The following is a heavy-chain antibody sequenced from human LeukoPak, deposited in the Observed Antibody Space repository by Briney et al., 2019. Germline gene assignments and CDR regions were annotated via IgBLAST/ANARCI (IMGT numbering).Heavy chain of an antibody. CDR3: ARAIAAAGLYYYYYYMDV. J-gene: IGHJ6*03. D-gene: IGHD6-13*01. CDR1: GFTFSSYS. CDR2: ISSSSSYI. Sequence: GGSLRLSCAASGFTFSSYSMNWVRQAPGKGLEWVSSISSSSSYIYYADSVKGRFTISRDNAKNSLYLQMNSLRAEDTAVYYCARAIAAAGLYYYYYYMDVWGKGTTVTVSS. V-gene: IGHV3-21*01.